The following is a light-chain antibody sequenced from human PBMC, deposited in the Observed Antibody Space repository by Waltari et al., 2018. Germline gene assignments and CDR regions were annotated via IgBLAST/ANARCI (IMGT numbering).Light chain of an antibody. J-gene: IGKJ4*01. CDR2: GAS. CDR1: QGVDSK. CDR3: QQYKDCPPFT. V-gene: IGKV3-15*01. Sequence: EIVMTKSQATLPVSPGERATLPCRAGQGVDSKLAMYPLRLGQAPRVLIYGASTRATGVPARFSGSVSETEFTLTISSLQSEDLAVYYCQQYKDCPPFTFGGGTKVEIK.